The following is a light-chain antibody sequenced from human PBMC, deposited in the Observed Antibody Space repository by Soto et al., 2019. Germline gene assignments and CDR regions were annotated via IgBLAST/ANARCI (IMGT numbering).Light chain of an antibody. Sequence: DIQMTQSPSSVSASVGDRVTITCRASQSISSWLAWYQQKPGKAPKLLIYKASSLESGVPSRFSGSGSGTEFTLTINSLQPADFATYYCQQYNSYSFGGGTKVDIK. CDR1: QSISSW. V-gene: IGKV1-5*03. CDR3: QQYNSYS. J-gene: IGKJ4*01. CDR2: KAS.